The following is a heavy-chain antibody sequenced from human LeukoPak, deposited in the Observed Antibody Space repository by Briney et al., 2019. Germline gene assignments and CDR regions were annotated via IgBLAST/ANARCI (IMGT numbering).Heavy chain of an antibody. CDR3: ARDGYDILTGYMDV. V-gene: IGHV4-39*07. CDR2: IYYSGST. Sequence: PSETLSLTCTVSGGSISSSSYYWGWIRQPPGKGLEWIGSIYYSGSTYYNPSVKSRVTISVDTSKNQFSLKLSSVTAADTAVYYCARDGYDILTGYMDVWGQGTTVTVSS. D-gene: IGHD3-9*01. J-gene: IGHJ6*02. CDR1: GGSISSSSYY.